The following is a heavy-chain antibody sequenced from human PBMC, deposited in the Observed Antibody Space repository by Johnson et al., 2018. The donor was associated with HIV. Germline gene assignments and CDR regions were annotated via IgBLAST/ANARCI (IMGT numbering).Heavy chain of an antibody. CDR2: IWYDGSNK. D-gene: IGHD3-16*01. Sequence: QVQLVESGGGVVQPGRSLRLSCAASGFTFSSYGMHWVRQAPGKGLEWVAVIWYDGSNKYYADSVKGRFTISRDNSKNTLYLQMNSLRAEDKAVYYCARDRHGTWGYAFDIWGQGTMVTVSS. CDR3: ARDRHGTWGYAFDI. J-gene: IGHJ3*02. V-gene: IGHV3-33*01. CDR1: GFTFSSYG.